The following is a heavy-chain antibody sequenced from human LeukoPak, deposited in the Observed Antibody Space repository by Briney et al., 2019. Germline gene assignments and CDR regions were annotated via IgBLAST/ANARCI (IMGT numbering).Heavy chain of an antibody. CDR3: ASGPTYCSGGSCPPGY. CDR2: IYHSGTT. Sequence: SQTLSLTCAVSGGSISSADYSWSWIRQPPGKGLEWIGYIYHSGTTYYNSSLKSRVTMSVDRSTNQFSLYLSSVTAADTAVYYCASGPTYCSGGSCPPGYWGQGTLVTVSS. D-gene: IGHD2-15*01. V-gene: IGHV4-30-2*01. J-gene: IGHJ4*02. CDR1: GGSISSADYS.